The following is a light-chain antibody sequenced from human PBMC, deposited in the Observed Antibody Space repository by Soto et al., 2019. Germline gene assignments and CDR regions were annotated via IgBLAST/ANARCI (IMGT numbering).Light chain of an antibody. CDR2: GAS. J-gene: IGKJ1*01. CDR1: QSVSTK. Sequence: QPHAPLSVSTGERATLSCRASQSVSTKLAWYKQKPGQAPRLLIYGASTRATGIPARFSGSGSGTEFTLTISGLQSEDFALYYCQQRNNWPLTFGQGTKVDIK. CDR3: QQRNNWPLT. V-gene: IGKV3-15*01.